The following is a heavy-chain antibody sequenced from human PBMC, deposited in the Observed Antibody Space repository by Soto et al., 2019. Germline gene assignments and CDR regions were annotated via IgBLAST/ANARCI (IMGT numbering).Heavy chain of an antibody. CDR1: GFTFSSHW. CDR2: INTDGGIT. V-gene: IGHV3-74*01. J-gene: IGHJ3*02. CDR3: TREAGYCSRTSCYRRAFDS. D-gene: IGHD2-2*01. Sequence: EVQLVESGGDLVQPGGSLRLSCGASGFTFSSHWMHWVRRVPGKGLVWVSHINTDGGITGYADSVKGRFTISRDNAKNTLYLQMNGLRVEDTSVYYCTREAGYCSRTSCYRRAFDSWGQGTMVTVSS.